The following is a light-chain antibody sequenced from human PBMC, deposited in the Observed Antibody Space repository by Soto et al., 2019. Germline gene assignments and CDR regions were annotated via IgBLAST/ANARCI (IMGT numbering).Light chain of an antibody. CDR1: QSISSY. CDR3: QQSYSTPFT. J-gene: IGKJ1*01. V-gene: IGKV1-39*01. Sequence: DLQMTQSPSSLSASVGDRVTITCRASQSISSYLNWYQQKPGKAPKRLIYAASSLQSGVPSRFSGSGSGTDFTLTISSLQPEDFATYYCQQSYSTPFTFRQGTKVEIK. CDR2: AAS.